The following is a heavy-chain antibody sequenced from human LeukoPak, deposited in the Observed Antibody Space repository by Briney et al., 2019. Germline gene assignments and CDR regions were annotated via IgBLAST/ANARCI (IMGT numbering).Heavy chain of an antibody. V-gene: IGHV3-53*01. Sequence: GGSLRLSCAASGFTVSSNYMSWVRQAPGKGLEWVSVIYSGGSTYYADSVKGRFTISRDNSKNTLYLQMNSLRAEDTAVYYCARVYFWSGYEGGTWFDPWGQGTLVTVSS. CDR1: GFTVSSNY. J-gene: IGHJ5*02. CDR3: ARVYFWSGYEGGTWFDP. CDR2: IYSGGST. D-gene: IGHD3-3*01.